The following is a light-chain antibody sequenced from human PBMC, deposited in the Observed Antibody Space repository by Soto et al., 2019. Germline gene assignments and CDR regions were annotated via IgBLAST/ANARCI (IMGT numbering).Light chain of an antibody. Sequence: EIVMTQSPVILSVSPGERATLSCRASQSVSSSYLAWYQQKPGQAPRLLIFGASTRAAGIPARFSGSGSGTEFTLTISSLQSEDFAVYYCQQYSNWPLTFGGGTKLDIK. CDR1: QSVSSSY. J-gene: IGKJ4*01. V-gene: IGKV3-15*01. CDR3: QQYSNWPLT. CDR2: GAS.